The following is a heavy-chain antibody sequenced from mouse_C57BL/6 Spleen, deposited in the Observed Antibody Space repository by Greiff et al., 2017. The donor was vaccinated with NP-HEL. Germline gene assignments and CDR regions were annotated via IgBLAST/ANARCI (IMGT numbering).Heavy chain of an antibody. CDR1: GYTFTSYW. V-gene: IGHV1-53*01. Sequence: QVQLQQSGTELVKPGASVKLSCKASGYTFTSYWMHWVKQRPGQGLEWIGNINPSNGGTNYNEKFKSKATLTVDKSSSTAYMQLSSLTSEDSAVYYCARYSNYLEWYFDVWGTGTTVTVSS. CDR3: ARYSNYLEWYFDV. CDR2: INPSNGGT. D-gene: IGHD2-5*01. J-gene: IGHJ1*03.